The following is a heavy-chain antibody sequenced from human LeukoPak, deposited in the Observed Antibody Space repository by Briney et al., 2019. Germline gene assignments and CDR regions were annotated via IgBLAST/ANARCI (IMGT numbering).Heavy chain of an antibody. V-gene: IGHV1-46*01. CDR3: ARAGPVVYAIWGWFDP. Sequence: ASVKVSCKASGYTFTSYYMHWVRQAPGQGLEWMGIINPSGGSTSYAQKFQGRVTMTRDTSTSTVYMELSSLRSEDTAVYYCARAGPVVYAIWGWFDPWGQRTLVTVSS. CDR2: INPSGGST. CDR1: GYTFTSYY. J-gene: IGHJ5*02. D-gene: IGHD2-8*02.